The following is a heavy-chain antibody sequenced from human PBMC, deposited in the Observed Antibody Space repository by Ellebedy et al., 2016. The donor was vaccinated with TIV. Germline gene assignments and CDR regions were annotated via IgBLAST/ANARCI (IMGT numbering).Heavy chain of an antibody. V-gene: IGHV1-69*06. CDR1: GGTFSSYA. Sequence: ASVKVSXXASGGTFSSYAISWVRQAPGQGLEWMGGIIPIFGTANYAQKFQGRVTITADKSTSTAYMELSSLRSEDTAVYCCAYGRSTVTLSYYYYGMDVWGQGTTVTVSS. CDR2: IIPIFGTA. CDR3: AYGRSTVTLSYYYYGMDV. D-gene: IGHD4-17*01. J-gene: IGHJ6*02.